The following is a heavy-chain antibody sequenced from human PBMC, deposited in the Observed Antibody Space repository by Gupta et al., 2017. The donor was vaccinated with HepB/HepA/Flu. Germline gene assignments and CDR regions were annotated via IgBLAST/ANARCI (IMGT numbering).Heavy chain of an antibody. V-gene: IGHV3-49*04. D-gene: IGHD1-7*01. CDR2: IRSKAYGGTT. CDR3: TRVELELLRFDY. CDR1: GFTFGDYA. J-gene: IGHJ4*02. Sequence: EVQLVESGGGLVQPGRSLRLSCKASGFTFGDYAMSWVRQAAGKGLEWVGFIRSKAYGGTTEYAASVKGRFTISRDDSKSIAYLQMNSLKTEDTAVYYCTRVELELLRFDYWGQGTLVTVSS.